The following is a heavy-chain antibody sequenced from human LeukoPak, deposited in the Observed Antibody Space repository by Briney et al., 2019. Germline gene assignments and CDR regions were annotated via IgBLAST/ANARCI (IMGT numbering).Heavy chain of an antibody. CDR2: INPNSGGT. CDR3: AIPEGYCSGGSCYAPSN. V-gene: IGHV1-2*02. J-gene: IGHJ4*02. CDR1: GGTFSSYA. Sequence: ASVKVSCKASGGTFSSYAISWVRQAPGQGLEWMGWINPNSGGTNYAQKFQGRVTMTRDTSISTAYMELSRLRSDDTAVYYCAIPEGYCSGGSCYAPSNWGQGTLVTASS. D-gene: IGHD2-15*01.